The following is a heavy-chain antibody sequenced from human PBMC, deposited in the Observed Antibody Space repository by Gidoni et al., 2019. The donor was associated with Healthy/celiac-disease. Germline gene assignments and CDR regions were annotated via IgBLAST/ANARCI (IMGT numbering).Heavy chain of an antibody. J-gene: IGHJ3*02. V-gene: IGHV3-23*01. CDR3: AKGRAAAAPALDAFDI. CDR1: GFTFSSYA. D-gene: IGHD6-13*01. Sequence: EVQLLESGGGLVQPGGSLRLSCAASGFTFSSYAMSWVRQAPGKGLEWVSAISGSGGSTYYADSVKCRFTISRDNSKNTLYLQMNSLRAEDTAVYYCAKGRAAAAPALDAFDIWGQGTMVTVSS. CDR2: ISGSGGST.